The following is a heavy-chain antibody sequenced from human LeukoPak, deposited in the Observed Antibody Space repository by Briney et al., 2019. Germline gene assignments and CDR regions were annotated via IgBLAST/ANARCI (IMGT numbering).Heavy chain of an antibody. Sequence: ASETLSLTCTVSGGSISSGGYYWSWIRQHPGKGLEWIGYIYYSGSTYYNPSLKSRVTISVDTSKNQFSLKLSSVTAADTAVYYCARVWNTVVTTYYFDYWGQGTLVTVSS. CDR2: IYYSGST. CDR1: GGSISSGGYY. V-gene: IGHV4-31*03. CDR3: ARVWNTVVTTYYFDY. D-gene: IGHD4-4*01. J-gene: IGHJ4*02.